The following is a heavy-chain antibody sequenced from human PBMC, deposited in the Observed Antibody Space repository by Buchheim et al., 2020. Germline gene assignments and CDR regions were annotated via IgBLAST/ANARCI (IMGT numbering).Heavy chain of an antibody. Sequence: QLQLQESGSGLVKPSQTLSLTCAVSGGSISSGGYSWSWIRQPPGKGLEWIGYIYHSGSTYYNPSLKSRVTISVDRSKNQFSLKLSSVTAADTAVYYCARSGSDSSGYYRSFVGAHFDYWGQGTL. CDR3: ARSGSDSSGYYRSFVGAHFDY. CDR2: IYHSGST. D-gene: IGHD3-22*01. CDR1: GGSISSGGYS. V-gene: IGHV4-30-2*01. J-gene: IGHJ4*02.